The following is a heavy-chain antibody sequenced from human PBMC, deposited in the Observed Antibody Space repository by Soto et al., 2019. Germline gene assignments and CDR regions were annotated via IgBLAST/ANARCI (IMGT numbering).Heavy chain of an antibody. D-gene: IGHD5-12*01. CDR3: ARLPSIVATEDYFDY. V-gene: IGHV4-59*08. J-gene: IGHJ4*02. CDR2: IYYTGIT. Sequence: SETLSLTCTVSGVSISSYYWSWIRQSPGKGLEWIGYIYYTGITNYNPSLKSRVTISVDTSKNQFSLKLSSVTAADTAVYYCARLPSIVATEDYFDYWGQGTLVTVSS. CDR1: GVSISSYY.